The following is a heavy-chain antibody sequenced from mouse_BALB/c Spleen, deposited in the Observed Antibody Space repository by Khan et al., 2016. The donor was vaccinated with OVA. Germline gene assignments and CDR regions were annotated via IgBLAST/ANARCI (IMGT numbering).Heavy chain of an antibody. CDR3: TRSGYGSFAY. D-gene: IGHD2-2*01. CDR1: GYTFTSYY. CDR2: INPSNGGT. J-gene: IGHJ3*01. V-gene: IGHV1S81*02. Sequence: QVQLQQPGAELVKPGASVKLSCKASGYTFTSYYMYWVKQRPGQGLEWIGEINPSNGGTNFNEKFKSKATLTVEKSSSTSYMQLSSLASEDSAVYYCTRSGYGSFAYWGQGTLVTVSA.